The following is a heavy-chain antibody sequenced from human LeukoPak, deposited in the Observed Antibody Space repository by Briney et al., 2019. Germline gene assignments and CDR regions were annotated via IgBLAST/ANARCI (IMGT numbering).Heavy chain of an antibody. CDR2: ISGSGGST. V-gene: IGHV3-23*01. CDR1: GFTFSSYA. Sequence: GGSLRLSCAASGFTFSSYAMSWVRQAPGKGLEWVSAISGSGGSTYYADSVKGRFTISRDNSKNTLYLQMNSLRAEDTAVYYCAKDQVRDYDSSGYYCGFGYWGQGTLVTVSS. CDR3: AKDQVRDYDSSGYYCGFGY. J-gene: IGHJ4*02. D-gene: IGHD3-22*01.